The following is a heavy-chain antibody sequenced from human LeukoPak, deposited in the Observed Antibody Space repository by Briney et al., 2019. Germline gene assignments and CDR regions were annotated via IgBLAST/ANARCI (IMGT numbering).Heavy chain of an antibody. CDR1: GGTFISYA. Sequence: GASVKDSCKASGGTFISYAISWVRQAPGQGLEWMGGIIPIFGTANYAQKFQGRVTITADESTSTAYMELSSLRSEDTAVYYCASHIDDYYDSSGYYGYAFDIWGQGTMVTVSS. CDR3: ASHIDDYYDSSGYYGYAFDI. J-gene: IGHJ3*02. D-gene: IGHD3-22*01. V-gene: IGHV1-69*13. CDR2: IIPIFGTA.